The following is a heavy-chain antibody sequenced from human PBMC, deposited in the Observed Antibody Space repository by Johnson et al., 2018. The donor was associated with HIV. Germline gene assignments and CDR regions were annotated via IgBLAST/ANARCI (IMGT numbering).Heavy chain of an antibody. V-gene: IGHV3-30*04. CDR2: ISFDGSHK. CDR1: GFTFSSYA. J-gene: IGHJ3*02. CDR3: AKDIYIGCYLNRNDALDI. Sequence: QVQLVESGGGVVQPGRSLRLSCAASGFTFSSYAMHWVRQAPGKGLEWVALISFDGSHKYYADSVKGRFTISRDNSKNTLYLQMNSLRAEDTAVYYCAKDIYIGCYLNRNDALDIWGQGTMVTVSS. D-gene: IGHD1-26*01.